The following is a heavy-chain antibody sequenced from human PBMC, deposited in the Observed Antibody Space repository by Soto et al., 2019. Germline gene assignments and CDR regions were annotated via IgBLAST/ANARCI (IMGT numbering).Heavy chain of an antibody. J-gene: IGHJ4*02. Sequence: PGGSLRLSCAASGFTFSSYAMSWVRQAPGKGLEWVSAISGSAGSTYYADSVKGRFTISRDNSKNTLYLQMNSLRAEDTAVFYCTKDPWPYLPAGGEFDSWGQGTLVTVSS. CDR1: GFTFSSYA. CDR2: ISGSAGST. CDR3: TKDPWPYLPAGGEFDS. D-gene: IGHD3-16*01. V-gene: IGHV3-23*01.